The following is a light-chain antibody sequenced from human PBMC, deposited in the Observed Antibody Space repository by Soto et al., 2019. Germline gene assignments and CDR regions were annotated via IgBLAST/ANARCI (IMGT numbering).Light chain of an antibody. J-gene: IGLJ2*01. CDR1: SSNIGSNV. CDR2: SNN. CDR3: ASWDDSLSAVL. V-gene: IGLV1-44*01. Sequence: QSVLTQPPSASGTPGQRVTISCSGSSSNIGSNVVNWYQQLPGTAPKLLIYSNNQRPSGVPDRFSGSKSGTSASLAISGLQSEDETDYYSASWDDSLSAVLFGGGTKLTVL.